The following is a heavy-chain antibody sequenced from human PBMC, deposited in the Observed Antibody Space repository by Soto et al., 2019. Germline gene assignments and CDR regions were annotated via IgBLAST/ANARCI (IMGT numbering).Heavy chain of an antibody. CDR3: ARKGYYYYGMDF. J-gene: IGHJ6*02. CDR1: GFSFTGYY. CDR2: INAHSGGT. Sequence: ASVKVSCKASGFSFTGYYIHWLRQAPGQGLEWMGWINAHSGGTEYAQKFQGRVTLTRNTSITTAYMELSRLRSEDTAVYYCARKGYYYYGMDFWGQGTSVTVSS. V-gene: IGHV1-2*02.